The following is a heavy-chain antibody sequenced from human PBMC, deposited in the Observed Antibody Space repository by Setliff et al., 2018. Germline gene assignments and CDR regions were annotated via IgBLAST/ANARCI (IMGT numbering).Heavy chain of an antibody. CDR3: ARHGPTRTDSWFDSFDV. CDR1: DGSISNAY. J-gene: IGHJ3*01. V-gene: IGHV4-59*08. D-gene: IGHD3-10*01. Sequence: PSETLSLTCTVSDGSISNAYWSWIRQSPGKGLEWIGYICDTGSTNSDPSLKSRVTMSVDTSKNQVSLKMTSVTAADTAVYYCARHGPTRTDSWFDSFDVWGQGTKVTVSS. CDR2: ICDTGST.